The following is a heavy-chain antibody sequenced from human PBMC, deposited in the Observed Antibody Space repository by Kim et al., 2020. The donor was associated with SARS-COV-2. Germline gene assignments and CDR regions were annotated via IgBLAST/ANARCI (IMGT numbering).Heavy chain of an antibody. CDR3: ARRYGGAWFDP. CDR1: GGSISSYY. D-gene: IGHD5-18*01. V-gene: IGHV4-59*08. CDR2: IYYSGST. J-gene: IGHJ5*02. Sequence: SETLSLTCTVSGGSISSYYWSWIRQPPGKGLEWIGYIYYSGSTNYNPSLKSRVTISVDTSKNQFSLKLSSVTAADTAVYYCARRYGGAWFDPWGQGTLVTVSS.